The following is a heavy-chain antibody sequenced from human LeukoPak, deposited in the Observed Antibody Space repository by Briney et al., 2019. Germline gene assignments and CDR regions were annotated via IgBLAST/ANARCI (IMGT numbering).Heavy chain of an antibody. CDR2: INSDGSST. V-gene: IGHV3-74*01. Sequence: GGSLRLSCAASGFTFSNYWMHWVRQVPGKGLVWVSRINSDGSSTSYADFVKGRFTISRDNATNTLYLQMNSLRAEDTAVYYCASSVEYVSYYYDISGYLNWGQGTLVTVSS. CDR1: GFTFSNYW. D-gene: IGHD3-22*01. CDR3: ASSVEYVSYYYDISGYLN. J-gene: IGHJ4*02.